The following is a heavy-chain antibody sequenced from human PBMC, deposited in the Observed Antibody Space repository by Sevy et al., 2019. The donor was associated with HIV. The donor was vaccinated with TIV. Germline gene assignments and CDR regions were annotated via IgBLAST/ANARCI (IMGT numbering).Heavy chain of an antibody. CDR3: AKMQGGSYNYYGMDV. V-gene: IGHV3-30*18. Sequence: GGSLRLSCAASGFIFSTYGIHWVRQAPGKGLEWVAVISFDGSDKYYADSVRGRFTISRDNSKITLYLQMNSLRVEDTAIYYCAKMQGGSYNYYGMDVWGQGTTVTVSS. CDR2: ISFDGSDK. D-gene: IGHD1-26*01. J-gene: IGHJ6*02. CDR1: GFIFSTYG.